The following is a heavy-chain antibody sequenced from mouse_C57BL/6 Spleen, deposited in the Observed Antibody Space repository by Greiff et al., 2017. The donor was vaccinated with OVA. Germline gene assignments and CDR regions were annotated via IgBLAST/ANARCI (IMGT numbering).Heavy chain of an antibody. J-gene: IGHJ1*03. CDR2: IWRGGST. CDR3: AKNYEEGYWYFDV. D-gene: IGHD2-12*01. V-gene: IGHV2-5*01. CDR1: GFSLTSYG. Sequence: VKLMESGPGLVQPSQSLSITCTVSGFSLTSYGVHWVRQSPGKGLEWLGVIWRGGSTDYNAAFMSRLSITKDNSKSQVFFKMNSLQADDTAIYYCAKNYEEGYWYFDVWGTGTTVTVSS.